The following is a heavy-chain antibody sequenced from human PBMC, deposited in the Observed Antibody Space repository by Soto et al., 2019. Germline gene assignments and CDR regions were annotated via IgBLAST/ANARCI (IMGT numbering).Heavy chain of an antibody. V-gene: IGHV1-69*01. J-gene: IGHJ6*02. D-gene: IGHD3-22*01. CDR1: GGTFSSYA. Sequence: QVQLVQSGAEVKKPGSSVKVSCKASGGTFSSYAISWVRQAPGQGLEWMGGIIPIFGTANYAQKFQGRVTITADECTSTAYMELSSRRSEDTAVYYCARDKVGYYDSSGYYRVSVPPDYYYGMDVWGQGTTVTVSS. CDR2: IIPIFGTA. CDR3: ARDKVGYYDSSGYYRVSVPPDYYYGMDV.